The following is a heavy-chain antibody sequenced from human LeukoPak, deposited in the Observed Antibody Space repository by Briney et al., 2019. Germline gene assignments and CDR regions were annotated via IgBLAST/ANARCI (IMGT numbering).Heavy chain of an antibody. CDR1: GYSFTSYW. D-gene: IGHD2-15*01. J-gene: IGHJ3*02. CDR3: ATTSGGTSPDAFDI. CDR2: TYPGDSDT. V-gene: IGHV5-51*01. Sequence: GESLKITCKGSGYSFTSYWIGWVRQMPGKGLEWMGITYPGDSDTRYSPSFQGQVTVSADKSISTAYLQWSSLKASDTATYYCATTSGGTSPDAFDIWGQGTMVTVSS.